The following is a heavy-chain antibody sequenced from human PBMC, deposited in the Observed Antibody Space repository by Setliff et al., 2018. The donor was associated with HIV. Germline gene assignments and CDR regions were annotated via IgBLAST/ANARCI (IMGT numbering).Heavy chain of an antibody. Sequence: SETLSLTCAVYGGSFSGYCWSGIRQPPGKGLEWIGEINHSGSTNYNPSLKSRVTILVDTSKNQFSLKLSSVTAADTAVYYCARLVSSSSKFDSWGQGTLVTVSS. J-gene: IGHJ4*02. CDR3: ARLVSSSSKFDS. D-gene: IGHD6-6*01. CDR2: INHSGST. CDR1: GGSFSGYC. V-gene: IGHV4-34*09.